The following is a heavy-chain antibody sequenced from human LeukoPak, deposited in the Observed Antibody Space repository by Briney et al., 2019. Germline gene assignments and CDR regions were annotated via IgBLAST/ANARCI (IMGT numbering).Heavy chain of an antibody. D-gene: IGHD1-1*01. J-gene: IGHJ4*02. Sequence: ASVKVSCKASGYTFTSYDINWVRQATGQGREWMGWMNPNSGNTGYAQKFQGRVTMTRDTSISTAYMELSSLRSEDTAVYYCARGPNWNAGIYYLDYWGQGTLVTVSS. V-gene: IGHV1-8*01. CDR2: MNPNSGNT. CDR1: GYTFTSYD. CDR3: ARGPNWNAGIYYLDY.